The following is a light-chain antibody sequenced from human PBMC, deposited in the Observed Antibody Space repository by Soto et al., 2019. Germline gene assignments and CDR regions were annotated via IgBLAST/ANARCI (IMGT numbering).Light chain of an antibody. Sequence: QSALIQPASVSGSPGQSITISCTGTTSDVGGYNHVSWFQQHPGKVPKLMIYDVNNRPSGVSNRFSGSKSGNTASLTISGLQDEDEADYNCSSYTNTNTLVFGGGTKVTVL. CDR2: DVN. CDR3: SSYTNTNTLV. CDR1: TSDVGGYNH. V-gene: IGLV2-14*01. J-gene: IGLJ2*01.